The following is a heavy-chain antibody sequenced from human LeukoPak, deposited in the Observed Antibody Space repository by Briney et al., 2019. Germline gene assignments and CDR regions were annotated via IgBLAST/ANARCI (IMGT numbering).Heavy chain of an antibody. V-gene: IGHV1-69*05. CDR2: IIPIFGTA. Sequence: GASVKVSCKASGGTFSSYAISWVRQAPGQGLEWMGGIIPIFGTANYAQKFQGRVTITTDESTSTAYMELSSLRSEDTAVYYCARGPYDTHKLLYYYYYYYMDVWGKGTTVTVSS. D-gene: IGHD2-21*01. J-gene: IGHJ6*03. CDR3: ARGPYDTHKLLYYYYYYYMDV. CDR1: GGTFSSYA.